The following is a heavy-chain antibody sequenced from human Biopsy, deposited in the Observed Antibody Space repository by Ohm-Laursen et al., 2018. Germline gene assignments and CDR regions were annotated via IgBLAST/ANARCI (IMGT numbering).Heavy chain of an antibody. J-gene: IGHJ1*01. CDR3: ATKLTGYFHH. CDR2: NIPILGTG. Sequence: SSVKVSCKAPGATFSNYGVNWVRQAPGQGLEWLGGNIPILGTGNYAQKFQDRVTVAADTSTSTATMELRSLRSDDTAVYYCATKLTGYFHHWGQGTLVIASS. D-gene: IGHD3-9*01. V-gene: IGHV1-69*06. CDR1: GATFSNYG.